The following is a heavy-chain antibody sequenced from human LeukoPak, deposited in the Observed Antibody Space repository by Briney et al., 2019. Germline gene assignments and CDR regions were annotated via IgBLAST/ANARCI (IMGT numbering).Heavy chain of an antibody. J-gene: IGHJ5*02. Sequence: GGSLRLSCAASGFTFSSYSMNWVRQAPGKGLEWVSYISSSSSYIYYADSVKGRFTISRDNAKNSLYLQMNSLRAEDTAVYYCARDIRREELGPWGQGTLVTVSS. CDR1: GFTFSSYS. D-gene: IGHD3-10*01. CDR2: ISSSSSYI. CDR3: ARDIRREELGP. V-gene: IGHV3-21*05.